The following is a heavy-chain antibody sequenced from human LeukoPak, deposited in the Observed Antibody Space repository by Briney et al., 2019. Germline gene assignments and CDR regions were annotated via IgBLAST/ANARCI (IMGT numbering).Heavy chain of an antibody. V-gene: IGHV3-66*01. Sequence: PGGSLRLSCAVSGFTVSSNYMSWVRQAPGKGLEWVSVIYSGGSTYYADSVKGRFTISRDNSKKGTFIISRDNSKNSLYLQMNSLKSEDTAVYYCTTRVWSGDSLDFDSWGQGTLVTVSS. CDR3: SLKSEDTAVYYCTTRVWSGDSLDFDS. CDR1: GFTVSSNY. J-gene: IGHJ4*02. D-gene: IGHD3-10*01. CDR2: IYSGGST.